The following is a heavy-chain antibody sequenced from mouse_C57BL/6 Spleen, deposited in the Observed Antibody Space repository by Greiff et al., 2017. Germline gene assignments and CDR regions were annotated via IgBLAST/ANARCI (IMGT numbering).Heavy chain of an antibody. D-gene: IGHD2-5*01. CDR1: GYTFTSYW. J-gene: IGHJ4*01. CDR3: ARRYSIYRGYYAMDY. V-gene: IGHV1-55*01. CDR2: IYPGSGST. Sequence: QVQLQQPGAELVKPGASVKMSCKASGYTFTSYWITWVKQRPGQGLEWIRDIYPGSGSTNYNEKFKSKATLTVDTSSSTAYMQLSSLTSEDSAVYYCARRYSIYRGYYAMDYWGQGTSVTVSS.